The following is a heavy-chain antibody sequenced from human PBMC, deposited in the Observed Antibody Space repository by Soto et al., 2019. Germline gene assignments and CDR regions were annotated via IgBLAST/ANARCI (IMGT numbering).Heavy chain of an antibody. CDR1: GSSISTNEW. J-gene: IGHJ4*02. CDR2: IYRSGIT. V-gene: IGHV4-4*02. Sequence: XETLCLTCTVSGSSISTNEWWSWVSQPPGKGLEWIGEIYRSGITNYNPSLKSRVTMSVDKSKHQFSLMLTSVTAADTAMYYCARDAALPGETARFDSWGQGTLVTVSS. D-gene: IGHD2-15*01. CDR3: ARDAALPGETARFDS.